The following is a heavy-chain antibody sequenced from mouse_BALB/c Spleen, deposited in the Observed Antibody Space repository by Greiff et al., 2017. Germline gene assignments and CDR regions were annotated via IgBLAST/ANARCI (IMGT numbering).Heavy chain of an antibody. CDR1: GYSFTSYY. Sequence: VQLQQSGPELMKPGASVKISCKASGYSFTSYYMHWVKQSHGKSLEWIGYIDPFNGGTSYNQKFKGKATLTVDKSSSTAYMHLSSLTSEDSAVYYCARSGGNYEGYYAMDYWGQGTSVTVSS. CDR3: ARSGGNYEGYYAMDY. D-gene: IGHD2-1*01. V-gene: IGHV1S135*01. CDR2: IDPFNGGT. J-gene: IGHJ4*01.